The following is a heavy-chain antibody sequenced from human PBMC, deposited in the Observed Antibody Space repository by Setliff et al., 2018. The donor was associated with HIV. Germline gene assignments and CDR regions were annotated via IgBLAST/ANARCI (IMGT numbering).Heavy chain of an antibody. CDR3: ARALSGYNSGWFPY. Sequence: ASVKVSCKASGYTFSNYGISWVRQAPGQEPEWMGWISAYNGNTNYAQKFQDRVTFTTDTSTSTAYMDLRNLTSDDTAMYYCARALSGYNSGWFPYWGQGTLVTVSS. J-gene: IGHJ4*02. D-gene: IGHD6-19*01. CDR2: ISAYNGNT. V-gene: IGHV1-18*01. CDR1: GYTFSNYG.